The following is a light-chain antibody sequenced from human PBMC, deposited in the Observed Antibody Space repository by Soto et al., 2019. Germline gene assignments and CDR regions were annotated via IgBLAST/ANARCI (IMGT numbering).Light chain of an antibody. V-gene: IGKV1-5*03. CDR3: QQSKSYST. CDR2: KAS. Sequence: DIQMTQSPSTLSAFVGDRVTITCRASQNIDSWLAWYQQKPGKPPKLLIYKASTLESGVPSRFSGSGSGTEFTLNIYSLQPDDFATYYCQQSKSYSTFGGGTKVEIK. CDR1: QNIDSW. J-gene: IGKJ4*01.